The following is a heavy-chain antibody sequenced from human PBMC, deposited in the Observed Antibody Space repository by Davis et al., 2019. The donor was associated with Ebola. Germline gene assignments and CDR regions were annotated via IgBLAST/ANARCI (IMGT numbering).Heavy chain of an antibody. CDR2: IYYSGST. D-gene: IGHD1-26*01. J-gene: IGHJ3*02. Sequence: PGGSLRLSCTVSGGSISSSSYYWGWIRQPPGKGLEWIGSIYYSGSTYYNPSLKSRVTISVDTSKNQFSLKLSSVTAADTAVYYCARTRYSGSYKRMAFDIWGQGTMVTVSS. CDR1: GGSISSSSYY. V-gene: IGHV4-39*01. CDR3: ARTRYSGSYKRMAFDI.